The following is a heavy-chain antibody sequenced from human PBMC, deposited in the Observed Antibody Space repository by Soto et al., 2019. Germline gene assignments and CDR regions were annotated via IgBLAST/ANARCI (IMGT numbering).Heavy chain of an antibody. CDR1: GGSVSSGSYY. J-gene: IGHJ6*02. D-gene: IGHD1-26*01. CDR3: ARATYYYYGMDV. Sequence: PSETLSLTCTVSGGSVSSGSYYWSWVRQPPGKGLEWIAYIYYSGSTNYNPSLKSRVTISVDRSKNQFSLKLNSVTAADTAVYYCARATYYYYGMDVWGQRTPVTVSS. CDR2: IYYSGST. V-gene: IGHV4-61*01.